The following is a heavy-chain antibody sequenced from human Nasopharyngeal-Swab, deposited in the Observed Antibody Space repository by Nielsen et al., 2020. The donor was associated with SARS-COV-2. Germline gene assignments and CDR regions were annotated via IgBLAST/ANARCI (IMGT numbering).Heavy chain of an antibody. CDR1: GFTFSSYS. V-gene: IGHV3-21*01. CDR3: ARVSSSGWDRGYFDY. Sequence: GGSLRLSCAASGFTFSSYSMNWVRQAPGKGLEWVSSISSSSSYIYYADSVKGRFTISRGNAKYSLYLQMNSLRAEDTAVYYCARVSSSGWDRGYFDYWGQGTLVTVSS. D-gene: IGHD6-19*01. J-gene: IGHJ4*02. CDR2: ISSSSSYI.